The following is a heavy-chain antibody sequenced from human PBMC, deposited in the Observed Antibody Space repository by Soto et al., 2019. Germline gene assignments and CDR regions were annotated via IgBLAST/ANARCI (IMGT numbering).Heavy chain of an antibody. Sequence: SETLSLTCTVSGGSISSSSYYWGWIRQPPGKGLEWIGSIYYSGSTYYNPSLKSRVTISVDTSKNQFSLKLSSVTAADTAVYYCARQYWVRDYYGSGSYAYWFDPWGQGTLVTVSS. CDR1: GGSISSSSYY. V-gene: IGHV4-39*01. D-gene: IGHD3-10*01. CDR3: ARQYWVRDYYGSGSYAYWFDP. J-gene: IGHJ5*02. CDR2: IYYSGST.